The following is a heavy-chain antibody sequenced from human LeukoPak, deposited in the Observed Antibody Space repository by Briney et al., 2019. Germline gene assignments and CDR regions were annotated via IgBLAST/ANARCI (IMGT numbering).Heavy chain of an antibody. CDR2: FDPEDGET. CDR3: ATATLNLVVPAAERDYYYYGMDV. CDR1: GYTLTELS. J-gene: IGHJ6*02. Sequence: ASVKVSCKVSGYTLTELSMHWVRQAPGKGLEWMGGFDPEDGETIYAQKFQGRVTMTEDTSTDTAYMELSSQRSEDTAVYYCATATLNLVVPAAERDYYYYGMDVWGQGTTVTVSS. D-gene: IGHD2-2*01. V-gene: IGHV1-24*01.